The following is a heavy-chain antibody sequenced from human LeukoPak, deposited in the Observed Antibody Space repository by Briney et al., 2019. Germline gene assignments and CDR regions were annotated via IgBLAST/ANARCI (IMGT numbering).Heavy chain of an antibody. J-gene: IGHJ6*03. CDR2: SHYSGST. CDR3: ARWYCSSDTCYHLDV. D-gene: IGHD2-2*01. Sequence: SETLSLTCTVSGASVSSYYWSWIRQPQGKGLEWIGYSHYSGSTSYNPSLKSRVTISVDTSKNQFSLKLTSVTAADTAVYYCARWYCSSDTCYHLDVWGKGTTVTVSS. V-gene: IGHV4-59*02. CDR1: GASVSSYY.